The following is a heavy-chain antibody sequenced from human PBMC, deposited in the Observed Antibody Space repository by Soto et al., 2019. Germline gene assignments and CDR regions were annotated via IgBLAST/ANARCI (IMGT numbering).Heavy chain of an antibody. CDR1: GGSISSYY. V-gene: IGHV4-59*01. D-gene: IGHD6-19*01. CDR3: ARDNIAVAGTFEDAFDI. J-gene: IGHJ3*02. CDR2: IYYSGST. Sequence: SETLSLTCTVSGGSISSYYWSWIRQPPGKGLEWIGYIYYSGSTNYNPSLKSRVTISVDTSKNQFSLKLSSVTAADTAVYYCARDNIAVAGTFEDAFDIWGQGTMVTVSS.